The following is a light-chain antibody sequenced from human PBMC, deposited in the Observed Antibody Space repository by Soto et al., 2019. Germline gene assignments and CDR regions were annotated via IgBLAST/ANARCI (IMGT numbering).Light chain of an antibody. J-gene: IGKJ1*01. CDR3: QKYNSAPWT. CDR2: AAS. Sequence: DIQMTQSPSTLSGSVGDRVTITCRASQGISNHLAWYQQKPGKVPKLLIYAASTLQSGVPSRFSGSGSGTDFTLTISSLQPEDVATYYCQKYNSAPWTFGQGTKVDIK. V-gene: IGKV1-27*01. CDR1: QGISNH.